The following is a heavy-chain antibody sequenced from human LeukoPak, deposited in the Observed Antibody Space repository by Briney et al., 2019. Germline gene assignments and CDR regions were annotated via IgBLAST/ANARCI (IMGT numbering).Heavy chain of an antibody. CDR1: GFIVSSNY. CDR3: ARGRNSGWYEFVGQFDY. D-gene: IGHD6-19*01. V-gene: IGHV3-66*01. Sequence: GGSLRLSCAASGFIVSSNYMSWVRQAPGKGLEWVSVIYTGGSTHYADSVKGRFTISRDNSKNTLYLQMNSLRAEDTSVYYCARGRNSGWYEFVGQFDYWGQGTLVTVSS. J-gene: IGHJ4*02. CDR2: IYTGGST.